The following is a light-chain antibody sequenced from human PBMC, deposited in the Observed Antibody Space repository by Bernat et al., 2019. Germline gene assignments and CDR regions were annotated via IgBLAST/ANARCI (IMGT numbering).Light chain of an antibody. CDR2: DVT. Sequence: QSALTQPRSVSGSPGQSVTISCTGTSSDVGSYNYVSWYQQYPGKAPRVMVYDVTKRPSGVPDRFSGSKSGNTASLTISGLQAEDEADYYCCSYAGSFSWVFGGGTKLTV. CDR3: CSYAGSFSWV. CDR1: SSDVGSYNY. J-gene: IGLJ3*02. V-gene: IGLV2-11*01.